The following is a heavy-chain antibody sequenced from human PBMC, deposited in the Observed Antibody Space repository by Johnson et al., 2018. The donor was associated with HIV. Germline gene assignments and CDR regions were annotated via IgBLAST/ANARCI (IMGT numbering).Heavy chain of an antibody. CDR2: INWNGDST. CDR1: GFTFDDYG. D-gene: IGHD6-6*01. Sequence: MLLVESGGGVVRPGGSLRLSCAASGFTFDDYGMSWVRQVPGKGLEWVSGINWNGDSTGYAAPGKGRFTISRDNSKNTLYLQMNSLRAEDTAVYYCAKDRTQLAVAFDIWGQGTMVTVSS. J-gene: IGHJ3*02. V-gene: IGHV3-20*04. CDR3: AKDRTQLAVAFDI.